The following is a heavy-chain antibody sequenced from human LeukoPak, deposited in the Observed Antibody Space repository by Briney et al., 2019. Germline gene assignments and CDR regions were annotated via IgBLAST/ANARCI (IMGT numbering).Heavy chain of an antibody. Sequence: PGGSLRLSCAASGFTFRSYAMNWVRQDAGKGLEWVSSISGSGGNTYYADSVKGRFIISRDNSKNTLYLQMNSLRVEDTAVYYCAKEGRYGDLDYGGQGTLVTVSS. V-gene: IGHV3-23*01. J-gene: IGHJ4*02. D-gene: IGHD4-17*01. CDR3: AKEGRYGDLDY. CDR1: GFTFRSYA. CDR2: ISGSGGNT.